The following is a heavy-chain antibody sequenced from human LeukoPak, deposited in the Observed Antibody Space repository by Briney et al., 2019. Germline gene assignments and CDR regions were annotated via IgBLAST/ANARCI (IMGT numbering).Heavy chain of an antibody. V-gene: IGHV3-23*01. CDR3: AKDRLRFLIPHD. CDR2: IRGSGSET. J-gene: IGHJ4*02. Sequence: GGSLRLSRAASGFTFSSYSMNWVRQAPGKGLEWVCGIRGSGSETFYADSVKGRFIISRDNSINTLYLQMNSLRVEDTALYYCAKDRLRFLIPHDWGQGTLVTVSS. CDR1: GFTFSSYS. D-gene: IGHD3-3*01.